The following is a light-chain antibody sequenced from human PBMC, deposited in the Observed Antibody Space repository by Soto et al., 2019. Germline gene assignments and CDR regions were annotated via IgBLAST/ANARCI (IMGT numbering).Light chain of an antibody. V-gene: IGKV3-20*01. CDR2: AAS. Sequence: EIVLTQSPGTLSLSPGERATLSCRASQSVSSNYLAWYQQKPGQAPRLLIYAASSRATGIPDRFSGSGSGTDFTLTISRLEPEDFAVYYCQQYGSSPRITFGQGTRLEIK. J-gene: IGKJ5*01. CDR1: QSVSSNY. CDR3: QQYGSSPRIT.